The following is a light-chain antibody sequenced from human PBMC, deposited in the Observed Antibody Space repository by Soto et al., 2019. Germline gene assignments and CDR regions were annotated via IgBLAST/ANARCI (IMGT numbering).Light chain of an antibody. J-gene: IGLJ3*02. CDR2: SYN. V-gene: IGLV1-44*01. CDR3: AAWDDSLNGLV. CDR1: NSNIGTNA. Sequence: QSVLTQSPSASGTPGQRVTISCSGSNSNIGTNAVNWYQQIPGTAPKLLIYSYNQRPSGVPDRFSASKSGTSASLAISGLQSEDEADYYCAAWDDSLNGLVFGGGTKLTVL.